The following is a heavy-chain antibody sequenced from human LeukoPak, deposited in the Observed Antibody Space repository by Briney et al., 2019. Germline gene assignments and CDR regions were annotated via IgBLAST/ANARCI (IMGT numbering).Heavy chain of an antibody. CDR3: ARQRGSQSDNWFDP. CDR2: IYPGDSDT. V-gene: IGHV5-51*01. D-gene: IGHD3-10*01. Sequence: GESLKISCKGSGYSFTTYWIGWVRQMPGKGLEWMGVIYPGDSDTTYSPSFQGQVTISADKSISTAYLQWSSLKASDTAMYYCARQRGSQSDNWFDPWGQGTLVTVSS. J-gene: IGHJ5*02. CDR1: GYSFTTYW.